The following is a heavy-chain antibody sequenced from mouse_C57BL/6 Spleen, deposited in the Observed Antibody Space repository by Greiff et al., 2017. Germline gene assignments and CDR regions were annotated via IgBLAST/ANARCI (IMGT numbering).Heavy chain of an antibody. V-gene: IGHV1-53*01. CDR2: INPRNGGT. CDR1: GYNFTSYW. D-gene: IGHD2-4*01. J-gene: IGHJ3*01. CDR3: ARGGNYDYDDEAWFAY. Sequence: QVQLQQPGTELVKPGASVKLSCQASGYNFTSYWMHWVKQRPGQGLEWIGNINPRNGGTNYNEKFKSKATLTVDKSSSTAYMQLSSLTSEYSAVYYSARGGNYDYDDEAWFAYWGQGTMVTVSA.